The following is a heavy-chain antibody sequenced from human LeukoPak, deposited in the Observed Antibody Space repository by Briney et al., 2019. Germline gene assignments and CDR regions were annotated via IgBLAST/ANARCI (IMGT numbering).Heavy chain of an antibody. D-gene: IGHD3-3*01. CDR2: MNPNSGNT. V-gene: IGHV1-8*01. J-gene: IGHJ4*02. Sequence: ASVKVSCKASGYTFTSYDINWVRQATGQGLEWMGWMNPNSGNTGYAQKFQGRVTMTRSTSISTAYMELSSLRSEDTAVYYCARGPYYDFWSGYYSYFDYWGQGTLVTVSS. CDR3: ARGPYYDFWSGYYSYFDY. CDR1: GYTFTSYD.